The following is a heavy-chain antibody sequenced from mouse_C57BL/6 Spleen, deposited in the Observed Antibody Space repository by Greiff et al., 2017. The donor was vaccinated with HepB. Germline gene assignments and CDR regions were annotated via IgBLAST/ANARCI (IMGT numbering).Heavy chain of an antibody. Sequence: QVQLQQPGAELVRPGSSVKLSCKASGYTFTSYWMHWVKQRPIQGLEWIGNIDPSDSETHYNQKFKDKATLTVDKSSSTAYMQLSSLTSEDSAVYYCARWDYYGSRYYFDYWGQGTTLTVSS. CDR1: GYTFTSYW. CDR3: ARWDYYGSRYYFDY. D-gene: IGHD1-1*01. J-gene: IGHJ2*01. CDR2: IDPSDSET. V-gene: IGHV1-52*01.